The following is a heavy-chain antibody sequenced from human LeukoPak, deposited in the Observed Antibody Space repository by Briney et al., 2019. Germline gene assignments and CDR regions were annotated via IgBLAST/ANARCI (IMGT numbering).Heavy chain of an antibody. J-gene: IGHJ4*02. D-gene: IGHD1-1*01. CDR2: INPSGGST. CDR3: ATDGVSGWNQRDY. V-gene: IGHV1-46*01. CDR1: GYTFTSYY. Sequence: ASVKVSCKASGYTFTSYYMHWVRQAPGQGLEWMGIINPSGGSTSYAQKFQGRVTMTRDMSTSAVYMELSSLRSEDTAVYYCATDGVSGWNQRDYWGQGTLVTVSS.